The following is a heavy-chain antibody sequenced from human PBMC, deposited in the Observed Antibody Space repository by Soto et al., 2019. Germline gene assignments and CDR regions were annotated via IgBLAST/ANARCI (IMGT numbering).Heavy chain of an antibody. CDR3: ARVDHRGYFAILTDY. V-gene: IGHV4-31*03. Sequence: SETLSLTCTVSGDSLSSGGHYWSWIRQHTGKGLEWIGHIYDSVNTYYSPSLRSRLTISADMSKNQFSLNLRSVTAADTAVYYCARVDHRGYFAILTDYRGQGTLVTVSS. CDR1: GDSLSSGGHY. D-gene: IGHD3-9*01. J-gene: IGHJ4*02. CDR2: IYDSVNT.